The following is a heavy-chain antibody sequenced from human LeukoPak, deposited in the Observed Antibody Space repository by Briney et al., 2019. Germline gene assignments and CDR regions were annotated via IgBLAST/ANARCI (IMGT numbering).Heavy chain of an antibody. V-gene: IGHV4-39*07. D-gene: IGHD2-2*01. CDR2: IYYSGST. Sequence: SETLSLTCTVSGGSISSSSYYWGWIRQPPGEGLEWIGSIYYSGSTYYNPSLKSRVTISVDTSKNQFSLKLSSVTAADTAVYYCAREWASTRYCSSTSCERYFQHWGQGTLVTVSS. CDR1: GGSISSSSYY. CDR3: AREWASTRYCSSTSCERYFQH. J-gene: IGHJ1*01.